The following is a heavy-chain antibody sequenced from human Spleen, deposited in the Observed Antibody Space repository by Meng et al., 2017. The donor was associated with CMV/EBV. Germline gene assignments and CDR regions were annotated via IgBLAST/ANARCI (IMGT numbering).Heavy chain of an antibody. CDR3: ARDQTGTLDY. CDR1: DGSVSSGSYS. J-gene: IGHJ4*02. CDR2: IYYSEST. Sequence: FTVSDGSVSSGSYSWRWIRQPPRQELGWIGYIYYSESTNYNPSLKSRVTISVATSKNQFSLKLSSVTAADTAVYYCARDQTGTLDYWGQGTLVTVSS. D-gene: IGHD1-1*01. V-gene: IGHV4-61*01.